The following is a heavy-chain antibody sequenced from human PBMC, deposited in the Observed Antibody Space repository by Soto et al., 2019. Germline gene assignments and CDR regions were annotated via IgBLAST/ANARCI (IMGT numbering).Heavy chain of an antibody. CDR2: IYYSGST. V-gene: IGHV4-30-4*01. J-gene: IGHJ5*02. CDR1: GGSISSGDYY. D-gene: IGHD2-8*01. CDR3: ARVASGLMVLNGFDP. Sequence: PSETLSLTCTVSGGSISSGDYYWSWIRQPPGKGLEWIGYIYYSGSTYYNPSLKSRVTISVDTSKNQFSLKLSSVTAADTAVYYCARVASGLMVLNGFDPWGQGTLVTVSS.